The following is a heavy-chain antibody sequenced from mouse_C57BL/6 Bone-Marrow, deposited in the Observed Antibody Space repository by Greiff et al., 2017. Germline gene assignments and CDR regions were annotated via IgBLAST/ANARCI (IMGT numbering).Heavy chain of an antibody. CDR3: ARERSYGSSSWFAY. D-gene: IGHD1-1*01. CDR1: GYTFTSYW. V-gene: IGHV1-69*01. J-gene: IGHJ3*01. Sequence: VQLQQPGAELVMPGASVKLSCKASGYTFTSYWMHWVKQRPGQGLEWIGEIDPSDSYTNYNQKFKGKSTLTVDKSSSAAYMQLSSLTSEDSAVYYCARERSYGSSSWFAYWGQGTLVTVSA. CDR2: IDPSDSYT.